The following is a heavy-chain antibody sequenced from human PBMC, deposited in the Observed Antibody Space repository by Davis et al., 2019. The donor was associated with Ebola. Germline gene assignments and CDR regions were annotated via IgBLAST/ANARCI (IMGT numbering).Heavy chain of an antibody. D-gene: IGHD1-26*01. J-gene: IGHJ5*02. CDR3: ARDRSNVGATVDP. CDR1: GGSISSGDYY. CDR2: IYYSGST. V-gene: IGHV4-30-4*01. Sequence: PSETLSLTCTVSGGSISSGDYYWSWIRQPPGKGLEWIGYIYYSGSTYYNPSLKSRVTISVDTSKNQFSLKLSSVTAADTAVYYCARDRSNVGATVDPWGQGTLVTVSS.